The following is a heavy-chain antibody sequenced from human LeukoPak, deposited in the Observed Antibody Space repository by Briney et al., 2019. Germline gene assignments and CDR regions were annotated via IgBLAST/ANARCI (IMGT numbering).Heavy chain of an antibody. CDR1: GGSLSGYY. J-gene: IGHJ5*02. D-gene: IGHD6-13*01. CDR2: INHSGST. V-gene: IGHV4-34*01. Sequence: SETLSLTCAVYGGSLSGYYWSWIRQPPGKGLEWIGEINHSGSTNYNPSLKSRVTISVDTSKNQFSLKLSSVTAADTAVYYCARRWIAAAGYNWFDPWGQGTLVTVSS. CDR3: ARRWIAAAGYNWFDP.